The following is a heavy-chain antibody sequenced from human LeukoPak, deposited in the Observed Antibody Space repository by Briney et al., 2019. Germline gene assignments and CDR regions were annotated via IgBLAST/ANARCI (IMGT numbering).Heavy chain of an antibody. J-gene: IGHJ4*02. V-gene: IGHV3-74*01. Sequence: GGSPRLSCAASGFTFSSYAMSWVRQAPGKGLVWVSRISPTGSTTSYADSVKGRFTVSRDNAKNTLYLQVNNLRAEDTAVYYCARGPNSNWSGLDFWGQGTLLTVSS. CDR1: GFTFSSYA. D-gene: IGHD6-6*01. CDR2: ISPTGSTT. CDR3: ARGPNSNWSGLDF.